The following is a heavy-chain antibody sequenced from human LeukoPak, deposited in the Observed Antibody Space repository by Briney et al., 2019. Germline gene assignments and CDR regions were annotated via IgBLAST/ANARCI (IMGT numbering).Heavy chain of an antibody. D-gene: IGHD1-26*01. CDR1: GFTFTTYW. V-gene: IGHV3-48*01. CDR3: AKDYRGFDP. Sequence: GGSLRLSCAASGFTFTTYWLGWVRQAPGKGLEWLSYISSSSMTVYYADSVKGRFTISRDNGKNSLFLQMNSLRAEDTAVYYCAKDYRGFDPWGQGTLVTVSS. J-gene: IGHJ5*02. CDR2: ISSSSMTV.